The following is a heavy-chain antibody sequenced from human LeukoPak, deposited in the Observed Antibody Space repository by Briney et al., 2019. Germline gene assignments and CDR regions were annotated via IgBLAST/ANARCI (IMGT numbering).Heavy chain of an antibody. CDR1: GFTFTSSA. D-gene: IGHD1-26*01. CDR2: IVVGSGNT. V-gene: IGHV1-58*02. J-gene: IGHJ4*02. CDR3: ARLWPIVGATSFVDC. Sequence: SVKVSCKASGFTFTSSAMQWVRQARGQRLEWIGWIVVGSGNTNYAQRFQGRVTMTRDTSTSTVYMELSSLRSEDTAVYYCARLWPIVGATSFVDCWGQGTLVTVSS.